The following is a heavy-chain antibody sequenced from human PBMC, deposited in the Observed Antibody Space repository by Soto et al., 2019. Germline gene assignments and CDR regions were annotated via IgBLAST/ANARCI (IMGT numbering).Heavy chain of an antibody. CDR2: VNPSGGHT. CDR1: GDTFSDYY. CDR3: ARGGHVVVVTAALDY. D-gene: IGHD2-21*02. J-gene: IGHJ4*02. V-gene: IGHV1-46*01. Sequence: QVQLMQSGAEVKKPGASVKVSCKASGDTFSDYYIHWVRQAPGQGLEWMGTVNPSGGHTTYSQHFLGRVTMTRDTSTSTLHIELTSLTSEDTAVYYCARGGHVVVVTAALDYWGQGTLVTVSS.